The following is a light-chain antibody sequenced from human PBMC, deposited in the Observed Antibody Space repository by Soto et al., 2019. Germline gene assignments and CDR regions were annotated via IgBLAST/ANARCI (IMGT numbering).Light chain of an antibody. Sequence: DIQMTQSPSTLSASVGDRVTITCRASQSISSWLAWYQQKPGKAPKLLIYDASSLESGVPSRFSGSGSGTEFTLTISSLQPDYFATYYCQQYNGTFGQGTKVEIK. CDR3: QQYNGT. J-gene: IGKJ1*01. CDR1: QSISSW. CDR2: DAS. V-gene: IGKV1-5*01.